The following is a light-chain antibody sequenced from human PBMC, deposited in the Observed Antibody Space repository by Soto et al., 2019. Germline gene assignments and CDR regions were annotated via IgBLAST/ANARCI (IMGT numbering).Light chain of an antibody. Sequence: DIQMTQSPSTLSASVGDRVIITCRASQNINRWLFWYQQKPGKAPKLLIFDASILKSGVPSRFSGSGFGTEFTLSISNLQPDDVATYYCQQYDSYSSLTFGQGTKVEIK. J-gene: IGKJ1*01. CDR3: QQYDSYSSLT. CDR2: DAS. V-gene: IGKV1-5*01. CDR1: QNINRW.